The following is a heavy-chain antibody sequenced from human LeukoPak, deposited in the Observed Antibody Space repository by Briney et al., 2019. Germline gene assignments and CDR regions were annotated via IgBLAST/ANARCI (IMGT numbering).Heavy chain of an antibody. J-gene: IGHJ4*02. CDR1: GFTFSSYA. V-gene: IGHV3-30*04. D-gene: IGHD3-22*01. CDR3: AGGSSGYLFDY. CDR2: ISYDGSNK. Sequence: PGGSLRLSCAASGFTFSSYAMHWVRQAPGKGLEWVAVISYDGSNKYYADSAKGRFTISRDNSKNTLYLQMNSLRAEDTAVYYCAGGSSGYLFDYWGQGTLVTVSS.